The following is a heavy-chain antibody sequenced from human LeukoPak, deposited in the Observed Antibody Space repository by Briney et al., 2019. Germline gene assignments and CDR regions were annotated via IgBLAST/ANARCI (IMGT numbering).Heavy chain of an antibody. J-gene: IGHJ4*02. CDR1: GGSISSGGYS. CDR2: IYHSGST. V-gene: IGHV4-30-2*01. CDR3: ARTYYYDSSGYPDY. D-gene: IGHD3-22*01. Sequence: PSQTLSLTCAVSGGSISSGGYSWSWIRQPPGKGLEWIGYIYHSGSTYYNPSLKSRVTISVDRSENQFSLKLSSVTAADTAVYYCARTYYYDSSGYPDYWGQGTLVTVSS.